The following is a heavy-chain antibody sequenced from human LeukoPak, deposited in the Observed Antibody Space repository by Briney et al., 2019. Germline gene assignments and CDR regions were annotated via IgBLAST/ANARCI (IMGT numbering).Heavy chain of an antibody. Sequence: SETLSLTCAVYGGSFSGYYWSWIRQPPGKGLEWIGEINHSGSTNYNPSLKSRVTISVDTSKNQFSLKLNSVTAADTAVYYCARGRVPAANPLDYWGQGTLVTVSS. CDR2: INHSGST. D-gene: IGHD2-2*01. CDR3: ARGRVPAANPLDY. J-gene: IGHJ4*02. V-gene: IGHV4-34*01. CDR1: GGSFSGYY.